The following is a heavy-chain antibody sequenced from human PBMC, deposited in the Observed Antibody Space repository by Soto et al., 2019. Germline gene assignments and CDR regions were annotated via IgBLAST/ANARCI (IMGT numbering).Heavy chain of an antibody. D-gene: IGHD3-9*01. V-gene: IGHV4-59*01. CDR2: IYYSGST. CDR3: ARAEVRYFDWLLFGP. J-gene: IGHJ5*02. CDR1: GGSISSDY. Sequence: SETLSLTCTVSGGSISSDYWSWIRQPPGKGLEWIGYIYYSGSTNYNPSLKSRVTISVDTSKNQFSLKLSSVTAADTAVYYCARAEVRYFDWLLFGPWGQGTLVTVSS.